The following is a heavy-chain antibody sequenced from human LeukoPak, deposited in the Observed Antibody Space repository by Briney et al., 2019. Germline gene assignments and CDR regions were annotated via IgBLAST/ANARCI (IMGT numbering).Heavy chain of an antibody. D-gene: IGHD2/OR15-2a*01. CDR3: ARVKELIVVGGEIGMDV. J-gene: IGHJ6*02. CDR2: MYYNGNT. V-gene: IGHV4-59*01. CDR1: GGSISGYY. Sequence: SETLSLTCPVSGGSISGYYWSWIRQPPGKGLEWIGHMYYNGNTNYNASLKSRLTISVDTSKNEFSLKLTSVTAADTAVYYCARVKELIVVGGEIGMDVWGQGATVSVSS.